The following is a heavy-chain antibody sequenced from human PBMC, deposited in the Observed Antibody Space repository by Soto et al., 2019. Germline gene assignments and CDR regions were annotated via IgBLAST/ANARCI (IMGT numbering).Heavy chain of an antibody. J-gene: IGHJ6*02. CDR2: IKQDGSEK. V-gene: IGHV3-7*03. CDR1: GFTFSSYW. CDR3: ARKRESYYYYYYGMDV. D-gene: IGHD3-10*01. Sequence: SLRLSCAASGFTFSSYWMSWVRQAPGKGLEWVANIKQDGSEKYYVDSVKGRFTISRDNAKNSLYLQMNSLRAEDTAVYYCARKRESYYYYYYGMDVWGQGTTVTVSS.